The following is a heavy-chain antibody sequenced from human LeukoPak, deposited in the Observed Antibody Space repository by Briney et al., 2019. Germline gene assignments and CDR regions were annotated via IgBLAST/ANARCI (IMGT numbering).Heavy chain of an antibody. CDR3: ASATVTTISTTEYFQY. D-gene: IGHD4-11*01. CDR1: GGSISSSNW. Sequence: SGTLSLTCAVSGGSISSSNWWSWVRQPPGKGLEWIGEIYHSGSTNYNPSLKSRVTISVDKSKNQFSLKLSSVTAADTAVYYCASATVTTISTTEYFQYWGQGTLVTVSS. CDR2: IYHSGST. V-gene: IGHV4-4*02. J-gene: IGHJ1*01.